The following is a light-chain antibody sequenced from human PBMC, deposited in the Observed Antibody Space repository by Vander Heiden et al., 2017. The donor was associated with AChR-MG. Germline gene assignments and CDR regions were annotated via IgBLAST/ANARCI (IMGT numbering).Light chain of an antibody. CDR1: QSDHHNS. Sequence: ETVLTQSPGTLYLSPGDRATLSCRARQSDHHNSLVGYKQKPGRAPRLLIYGASSRATGIPDRLSGSGCGPEFTLTVTRRAPEDFAVYYCQRDGGSQACISGQTTKLEL. J-gene: IGKJ2*02. V-gene: IGKV3-20*01. CDR2: GAS. CDR3: QRDGGSQACI.